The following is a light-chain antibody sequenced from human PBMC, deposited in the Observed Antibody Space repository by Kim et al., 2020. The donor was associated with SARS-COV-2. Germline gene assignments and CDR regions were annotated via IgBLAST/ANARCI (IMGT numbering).Light chain of an antibody. Sequence: QSALTQPASVSGSPGQSITISCTGTSSDIGTYNYVSWYQQHPGKAPKLMISDVSNRPSGFSYRFSGSKSGNTASLTISGLQAEDEADYYCSSYTSRNTFEVFGGGTQLTVL. CDR1: SSDIGTYNY. CDR3: SSYTSRNTFEV. CDR2: DVS. J-gene: IGLJ2*01. V-gene: IGLV2-14*03.